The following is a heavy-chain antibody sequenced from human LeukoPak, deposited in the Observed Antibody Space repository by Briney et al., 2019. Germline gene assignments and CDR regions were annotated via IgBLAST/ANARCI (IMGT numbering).Heavy chain of an antibody. Sequence: GESLKISCKASGYSFTSYWIAWVRQMPGKGLELMGIIYPADSDTRYSPSFQGQVTISADKSINTAYLQWSSLKASDTAMYYCARGPGYSSPSYYYYYSMDVGGKGTTVTFSS. J-gene: IGHJ6*03. D-gene: IGHD6-6*01. CDR2: IYPADSDT. CDR1: GYSFTSYW. V-gene: IGHV5-51*01. CDR3: ARGPGYSSPSYYYYYSMDV.